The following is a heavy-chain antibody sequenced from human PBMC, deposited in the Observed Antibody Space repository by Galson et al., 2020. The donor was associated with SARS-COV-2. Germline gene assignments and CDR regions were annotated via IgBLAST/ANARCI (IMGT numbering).Heavy chain of an antibody. D-gene: IGHD3-3*01. CDR3: ARDPHYDFWSGYSRDFDY. CDR1: GFTFSSYG. CDR2: ISSSSSTI. J-gene: IGHJ4*02. V-gene: IGHV3-48*04. Sequence: GESLKISCAASGFTFSSYGMHWVRQAPGKGLEWVSYISSSSSTIYYADSVKGRFTISRDNAKNSLYLQMNSLRAEDTAVYYCARDPHYDFWSGYSRDFDYWGQGTLVTVSS.